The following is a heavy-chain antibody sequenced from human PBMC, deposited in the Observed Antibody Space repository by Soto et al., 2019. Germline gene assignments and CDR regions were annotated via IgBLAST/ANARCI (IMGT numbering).Heavy chain of an antibody. V-gene: IGHV3-74*01. CDR2: INSDGSST. CDR1: GFTFSSYW. J-gene: IGHJ4*02. D-gene: IGHD1-7*01. CDR3: AKDDNWNYAYLDY. Sequence: PGGSLRLSCAASGFTFSSYWMHWVRQAPGKGLVWVSRINSDGSSTSYADSVKGRFTISRDNSKNTLYLQMNSLRAEDTAVYYCAKDDNWNYAYLDYWGQGTLVTVSS.